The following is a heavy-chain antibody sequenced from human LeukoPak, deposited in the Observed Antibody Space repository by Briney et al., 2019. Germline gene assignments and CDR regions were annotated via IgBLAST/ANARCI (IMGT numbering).Heavy chain of an antibody. D-gene: IGHD4-17*01. J-gene: IGHJ4*02. CDR2: IKQDGSEK. V-gene: IGHV3-7*01. Sequence: PGGSLRLSCAASGFTFSSYWMSWVRQAPGKGLEWVANIKQDGSEKYYVDSVKGRFTISRDNAKNSLYLQMNSLRAEDTAVYYCARVKTVFRNYYFDYWGQGTLVTVSS. CDR3: ARVKTVFRNYYFDY. CDR1: GFTFSSYW.